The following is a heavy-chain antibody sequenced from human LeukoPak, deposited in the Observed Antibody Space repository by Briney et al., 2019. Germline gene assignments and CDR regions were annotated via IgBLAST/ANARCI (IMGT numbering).Heavy chain of an antibody. Sequence: PGGSLRLSCAASGFTFSSYSMNWVRQAPGKGLEWVSSISSSSSYIYYADSVKGRFTISRDNAKNSLYLQMNSLRAEDAAVYYCAREEIRGEGYFDYWGQGTLVTVSS. CDR3: AREEIRGEGYFDY. J-gene: IGHJ4*02. D-gene: IGHD3-10*01. CDR2: ISSSSSYI. V-gene: IGHV3-21*01. CDR1: GFTFSSYS.